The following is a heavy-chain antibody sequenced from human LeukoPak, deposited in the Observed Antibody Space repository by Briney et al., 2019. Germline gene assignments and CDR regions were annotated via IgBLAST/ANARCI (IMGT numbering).Heavy chain of an antibody. CDR1: GFTFNNAW. Sequence: PGGSLRLSCAASGFTFNNAWMSWVRQAPGKGLEWVGRIKGKSDDETTDYAAPVKGRFTISRDDSKSTLDLQMNGLKIEDTAVYYCAAGTGTSDFDYWGQGTLVTVSS. J-gene: IGHJ4*02. D-gene: IGHD1-7*01. CDR2: IKGKSDDETT. CDR3: AAGTGTSDFDY. V-gene: IGHV3-15*01.